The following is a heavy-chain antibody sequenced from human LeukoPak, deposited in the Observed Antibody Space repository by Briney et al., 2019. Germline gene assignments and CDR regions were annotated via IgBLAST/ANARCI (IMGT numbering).Heavy chain of an antibody. CDR3: ARAASLPMVTPDFDY. Sequence: SETLSLTCTVSGGSISSYYWSWIRQPPGKGLEWIGCIYYSGSTNYNPSLKSRVTISVDTSKNQFSLKLSSVTAADTAVYYCARAASLPMVTPDFDYWGQGTLVTVSS. CDR1: GGSISSYY. D-gene: IGHD5-18*01. V-gene: IGHV4-59*01. J-gene: IGHJ4*02. CDR2: IYYSGST.